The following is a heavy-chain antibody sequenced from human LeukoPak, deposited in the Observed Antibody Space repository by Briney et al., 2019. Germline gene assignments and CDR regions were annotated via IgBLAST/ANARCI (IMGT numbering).Heavy chain of an antibody. CDR2: INPKTGVT. CDR1: GYTFTDYY. J-gene: IGHJ4*02. CDR3: ARDLAMYSPDLDY. D-gene: IGHD1-26*01. V-gene: IGHV1-2*02. Sequence: ASVKVSCTASGYTFTDYYLHWVRQAPGHGLEWMGWINPKTGVTKYAQNFQGRVTMTRDTSISTAYMEVSRLRSDDTAVFYCARDLAMYSPDLDYWGQGTLVSVSS.